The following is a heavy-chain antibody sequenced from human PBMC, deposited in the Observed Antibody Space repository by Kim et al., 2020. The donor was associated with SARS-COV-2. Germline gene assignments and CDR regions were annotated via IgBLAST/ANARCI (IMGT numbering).Heavy chain of an antibody. V-gene: IGHV3-73*01. Sequence: GGSLRLSCAASGFTFSGSAMHWVRQASGKGLEWVGRIRSKANSYATAYAASVKGRFTISRDDSKNTAYLQMNSLKTEDTAVYYCTLSGGSYSLGGRTQDAFDIWGQGTMGTVSS. D-gene: IGHD1-26*01. CDR1: GFTFSGSA. J-gene: IGHJ3*02. CDR3: TLSGGSYSLGGRTQDAFDI. CDR2: IRSKANSYAT.